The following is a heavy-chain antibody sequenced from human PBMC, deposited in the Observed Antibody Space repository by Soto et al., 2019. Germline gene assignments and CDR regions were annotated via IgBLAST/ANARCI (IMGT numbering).Heavy chain of an antibody. CDR3: ASTHLTVRGVYSVRVHDY. CDR1: GFIFSRYS. J-gene: IGHJ4*02. CDR2: ISSSSAYI. Sequence: EVQLVESGGGLVKPGRSLRLSCAASGFIFSRYSMNWVRQATVKGLEWVSSISSSSAYIYYADSVKGRFTISRDNAKNSMYLQMNSLRAEDTAVYHCASTHLTVRGVYSVRVHDYWGQGTLVIVSS. V-gene: IGHV3-21*01. D-gene: IGHD3-10*01.